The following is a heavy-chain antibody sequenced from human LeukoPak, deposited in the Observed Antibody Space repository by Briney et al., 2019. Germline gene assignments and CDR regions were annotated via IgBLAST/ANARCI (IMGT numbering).Heavy chain of an antibody. CDR2: IYYSGST. V-gene: IGHV4-39*07. CDR3: ARTFWSGYYDRQFYGMDV. J-gene: IGHJ6*02. D-gene: IGHD3-3*01. Sequence: SETLSLTCTVSGGSISSSNHHWDWIRQPPGKGLEWIGNIYYSGSTYYNPSLKSRATISVDTSRNHFSLRLSSVTAADTAVYYCARTFWSGYYDRQFYGMDVWGQGTTVTVSS. CDR1: GGSISSSNHH.